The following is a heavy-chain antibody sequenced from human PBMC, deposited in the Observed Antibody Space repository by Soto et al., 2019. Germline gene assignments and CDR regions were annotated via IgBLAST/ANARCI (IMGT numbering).Heavy chain of an antibody. CDR1: GYTFTSYY. Sequence: ASVKVSCKASGYTFTSYYMHWVRQAPGQGLEWMGIINPSGGSTSYAQKFRGRVTMTRDTSTSTVYMELSSLRSEDTAVYYCARGTEEYYDSSGYYFSYFDYWGQGTLVTVSX. D-gene: IGHD3-22*01. CDR2: INPSGGST. J-gene: IGHJ4*02. CDR3: ARGTEEYYDSSGYYFSYFDY. V-gene: IGHV1-46*01.